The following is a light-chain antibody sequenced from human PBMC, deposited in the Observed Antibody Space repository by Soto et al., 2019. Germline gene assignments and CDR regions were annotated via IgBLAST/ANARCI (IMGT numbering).Light chain of an antibody. CDR3: QQYYSYPLT. CDR1: QDISPW. CDR2: AAS. V-gene: IGKV1D-16*01. Sequence: DIQMTQSPSSLSASVGDRVTITCRASQDISPWLAWYQHKPGKAPKLLIYAASTLQSGVPSRFSGSGSGTDFTLTISCLQSEDFATYYCQQYYSYPLTFGGGTKVDI. J-gene: IGKJ4*01.